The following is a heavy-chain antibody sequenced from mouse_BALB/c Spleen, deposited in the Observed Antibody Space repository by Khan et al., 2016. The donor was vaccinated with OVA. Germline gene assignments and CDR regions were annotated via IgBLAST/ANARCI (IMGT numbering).Heavy chain of an antibody. Sequence: EVELVESGGDLVKPGGSLKLSCAASGFTFSSYSMSWVRQTPDKRLEWVASTSSGGDYTYYPDSVKGRFTISRDNAKNTLYLQMSDLKSEDTAMYYCADHLTGSFAYGGQGTLVTVSA. CDR1: GFTFSSYS. D-gene: IGHD4-1*01. V-gene: IGHV5-6*01. J-gene: IGHJ3*01. CDR3: ADHLTGSFAY. CDR2: TSSGGDYT.